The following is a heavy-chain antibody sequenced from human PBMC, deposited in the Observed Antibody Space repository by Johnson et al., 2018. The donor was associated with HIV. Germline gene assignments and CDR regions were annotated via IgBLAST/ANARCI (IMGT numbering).Heavy chain of an antibody. D-gene: IGHD6-13*01. Sequence: VQLVESGGGLVRPGGSLKLSCSGSGFVFSMSRFWMNWVRQAPGKGLEWVANITDDGSEKYYADSVKGRFTISRDNSKNTLYLQMNSLRAEDTAVYYCFIAPDAFDIWGQGTMVTVSS. CDR1: GFVFSMSRFW. J-gene: IGHJ3*02. CDR2: ITDDGSEK. V-gene: IGHV3-7*01. CDR3: FIAPDAFDI.